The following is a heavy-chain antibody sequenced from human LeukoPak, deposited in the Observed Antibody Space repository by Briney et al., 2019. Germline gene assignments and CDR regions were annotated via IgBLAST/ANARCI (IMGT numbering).Heavy chain of an antibody. CDR1: GGSISSTTTW. CDR2: IYHTGST. CDR3: AGARDSNAFDI. V-gene: IGHV4-4*02. D-gene: IGHD3/OR15-3a*01. J-gene: IGHJ3*02. Sequence: KSSETLSLTCAVSGGSISSTTTWWSWVRQPPGKGLEWIGEIYHTGSTNYNPSLKSRVTISLDKSKNHFSLKLSSVTAADTAVYYCAGARDSNAFDIWGQGTMVTVSS.